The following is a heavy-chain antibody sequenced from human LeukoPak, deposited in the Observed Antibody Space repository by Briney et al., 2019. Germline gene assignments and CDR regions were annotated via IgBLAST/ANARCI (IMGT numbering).Heavy chain of an antibody. J-gene: IGHJ4*02. D-gene: IGHD1-7*01. V-gene: IGHV1-69*13. Sequence: SVNVSCKASGGTFSSYAISWVRQAPGHGLEWMGGIIPIFGTANYAQKFQGRVTITADESTSTAYMELSSLRSEDTAVYYCAREEGLTGTSKPGDYWGQGTLVTVSS. CDR1: GGTFSSYA. CDR3: AREEGLTGTSKPGDY. CDR2: IIPIFGTA.